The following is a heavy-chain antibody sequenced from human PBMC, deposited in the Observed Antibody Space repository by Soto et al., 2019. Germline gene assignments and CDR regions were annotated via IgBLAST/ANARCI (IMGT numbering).Heavy chain of an antibody. J-gene: IGHJ6*02. V-gene: IGHV3-74*01. CDR1: GFTFRSYW. D-gene: IGHD3-16*01. Sequence: EVQLVESGGGLVQPGGSLRLSCAVSGFTFRSYWMHWVRQAPGRGLAWVSRINTDGSSTSYVASVKGRFTISRDNAKNTLYLQMNSLRVEDTAVYYCARDETQAFRSYVYYYGVDVWGQGTTVTVSS. CDR2: INTDGSST. CDR3: ARDETQAFRSYVYYYGVDV.